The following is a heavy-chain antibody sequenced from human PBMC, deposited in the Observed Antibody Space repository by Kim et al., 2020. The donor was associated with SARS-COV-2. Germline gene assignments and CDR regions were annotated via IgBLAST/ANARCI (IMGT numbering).Heavy chain of an antibody. J-gene: IGHJ6*02. CDR2: ISGRSDRT. CDR1: GFTFSRYS. V-gene: IGHV3-21*01. D-gene: IGHD3-10*01. Sequence: GGSLRLSCAASGFTFSRYSMNWVRQAPGKGLEWVAYISGRSDRTFYADSVKGRFTISRDNAKNLLSLQMDSLGAEDTAVYYCVRDDGCLEGICYYYYGMDVWGQGTTVTVSS. CDR3: VRDDGCLEGICYYYYGMDV.